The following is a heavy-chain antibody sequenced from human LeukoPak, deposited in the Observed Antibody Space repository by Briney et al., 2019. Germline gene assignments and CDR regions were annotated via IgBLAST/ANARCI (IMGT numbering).Heavy chain of an antibody. CDR3: ARASGYYDSSGYKPRIGYFDL. CDR1: GESLNDYY. Sequence: ASETLSLTCAVHGESLNDYYWSWIRQPPGKGLEWIGYIYYSGSTNYNPSLKSRVTISVDTSKNQFSLKLSSVTAADTAVYYCARASGYYDSSGYKPRIGYFDLWGRGTLVTVSS. D-gene: IGHD3-22*01. CDR2: IYYSGST. V-gene: IGHV4-59*01. J-gene: IGHJ2*01.